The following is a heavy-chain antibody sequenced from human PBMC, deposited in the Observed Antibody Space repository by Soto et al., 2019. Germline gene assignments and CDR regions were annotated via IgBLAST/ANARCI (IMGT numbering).Heavy chain of an antibody. Sequence: QVQLQESGPGLVKPSETLSLTCTVSGGSISSYYWSWIRQPPGKGLEWIGYIYYSGSTNYNPSLKSRVTISVDTSKNQFSLKRSSVTAADTAVYYCARNTVYGGDHHAFDIWGQGTMVTVSS. CDR2: IYYSGST. CDR3: ARNTVYGGDHHAFDI. D-gene: IGHD4-17*01. CDR1: GGSISSYY. V-gene: IGHV4-59*08. J-gene: IGHJ3*02.